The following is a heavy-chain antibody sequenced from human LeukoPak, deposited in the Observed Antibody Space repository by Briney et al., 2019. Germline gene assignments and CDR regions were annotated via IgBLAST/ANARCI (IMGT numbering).Heavy chain of an antibody. Sequence: GGSLRLSCAVSGVSFSGYAMHWVRQAPGKGLEWVGLIKYDASDEYYADSVKGRFTISRDNSKNTLYLQMNSLRAEDTAVYYCAKAGEWLVLLDYWGQGTLVTVSS. CDR3: AKAGEWLVLLDY. V-gene: IGHV3-30*02. CDR1: GVSFSGYA. D-gene: IGHD6-19*01. CDR2: IKYDASDE. J-gene: IGHJ4*02.